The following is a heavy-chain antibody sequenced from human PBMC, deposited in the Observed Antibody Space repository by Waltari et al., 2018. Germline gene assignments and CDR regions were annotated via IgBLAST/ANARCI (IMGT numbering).Heavy chain of an antibody. CDR3: ASAGPMLLDAFDL. J-gene: IGHJ3*01. CDR1: GFTFSSYW. V-gene: IGHV3-7*01. Sequence: EVQLVESGGGLVQPGGSLRLSCAASGFTFSSYWMSWVRQAPGKGLEWVANIKQDGSEKYYVDSVKGRFTISRDNAKNSLYLQMNSLRAEDTAVYYWASAGPMLLDAFDLWGQGTMVTVSS. D-gene: IGHD1-7*01. CDR2: IKQDGSEK.